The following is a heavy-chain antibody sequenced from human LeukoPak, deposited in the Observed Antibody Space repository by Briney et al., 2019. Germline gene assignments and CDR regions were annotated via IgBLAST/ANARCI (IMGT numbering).Heavy chain of an antibody. J-gene: IGHJ4*02. CDR3: AREGGALLWFGERKGFDY. Sequence: PSQTLSLTCTVSGGSISSGDYYWSWIRQPPGKGLEWIGEINHSGSTNYNPSLKSRVTISVDTSKNQFSLKLSSVTAADTAVYYCAREGGALLWFGERKGFDYWGQGTLVTVSS. CDR2: INHSGST. D-gene: IGHD3-10*01. CDR1: GGSISSGDYY. V-gene: IGHV4-30-4*01.